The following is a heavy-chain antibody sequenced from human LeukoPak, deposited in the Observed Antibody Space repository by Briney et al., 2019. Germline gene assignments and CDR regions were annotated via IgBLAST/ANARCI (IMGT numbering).Heavy chain of an antibody. D-gene: IGHD4-23*01. J-gene: IGHJ6*02. CDR3: ARGDYGGNSGYYYGMDV. CDR1: GGSISSSSYY. Sequence: SETLSLTCTVSGGSISSSSYYWGWIRQPPGKGLEWIGEINHSGSTNYNPSLKSRVTISVDTSKNQFSLKLSSVTAADTAVYYCARGDYGGNSGYYYGMDVWGQGTTVTVSS. CDR2: INHSGST. V-gene: IGHV4-39*07.